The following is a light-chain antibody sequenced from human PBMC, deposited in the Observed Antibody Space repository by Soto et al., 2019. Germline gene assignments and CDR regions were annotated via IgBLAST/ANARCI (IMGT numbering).Light chain of an antibody. J-gene: IGKJ4*01. CDR3: QQYNSYSPLT. CDR1: QSISTW. V-gene: IGKV1-5*01. Sequence: DIQMTQSPSTLSASVGDRVTITCRASQSISTWSAWYQQKPGKAPKVLIYDASSLESGVPSRFSGSGSGTEFPLTISSLQPDDFATYYCQQYNSYSPLTFGGGTKVEIK. CDR2: DAS.